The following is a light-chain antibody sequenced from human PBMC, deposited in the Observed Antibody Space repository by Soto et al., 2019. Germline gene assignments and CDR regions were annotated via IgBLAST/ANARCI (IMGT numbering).Light chain of an antibody. V-gene: IGKV1-8*01. CDR2: AAS. CDR1: QGISSY. Sequence: AIRMTQSPSSFSASTGDRVTITCRASQGISSYLAWYQQKPGKAPKLLIYAASTLQSGVPSRFSGSGSGTDFTLTISGLQSEDFATDYYQPYYSYPYTFGQGTKLEIK. CDR3: QPYYSYPYT. J-gene: IGKJ2*01.